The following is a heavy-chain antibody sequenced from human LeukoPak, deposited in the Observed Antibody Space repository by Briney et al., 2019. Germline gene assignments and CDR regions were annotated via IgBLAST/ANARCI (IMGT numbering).Heavy chain of an antibody. V-gene: IGHV3-30*04. D-gene: IGHD5-18*01. CDR2: ISYDGSNK. CDR1: GFTFSSYA. J-gene: IGHJ4*02. CDR3: AKDRPAMVEFFDY. Sequence: GGSLRLSCAASGFTFSSYAMHWVRQAPGKGLEWVAVISYDGSNKYYADSVKGRFTISRDNSKNTLYLQMNSLRAEDTAVYYCAKDRPAMVEFFDYWGQGTLVTVSS.